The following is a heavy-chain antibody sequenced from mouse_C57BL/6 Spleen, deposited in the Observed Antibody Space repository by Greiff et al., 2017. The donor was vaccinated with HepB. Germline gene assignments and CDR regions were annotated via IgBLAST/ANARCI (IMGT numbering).Heavy chain of an antibody. Sequence: QVQLQQPGAELVRPGTSVKLSCKASGYTFTSYWMHWVKQRPGQGLEWIGVIDPSDSYTNYNQKFKGKATLTVDTSSSTAYMQLSSLTSEDSAVYYCAREDTVVTDFDYWGQGTTLTVSS. CDR1: GYTFTSYW. V-gene: IGHV1-59*01. CDR2: IDPSDSYT. CDR3: AREDTVVTDFDY. J-gene: IGHJ2*01. D-gene: IGHD1-1*01.